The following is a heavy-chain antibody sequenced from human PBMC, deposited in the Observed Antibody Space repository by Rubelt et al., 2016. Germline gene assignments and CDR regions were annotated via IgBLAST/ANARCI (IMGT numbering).Heavy chain of an antibody. CDR1: GDSISSGYF. CDR2: IYYSGIT. V-gene: IGHV4-38-2*02. CDR3: ARLTRGLSGSYHFHY. Sequence: QLQLQESGPGLVKPSETLSLTCTVSGDSISSGYFWGWIRQPPGKGLEWIGSIYYSGITYYNPSLKSRVTISVDTSKTRFSLKLSSLTAADTAVYYCARLTRGLSGSYHFHYWGQGTLVTVSS. J-gene: IGHJ4*02. D-gene: IGHD1-26*01.